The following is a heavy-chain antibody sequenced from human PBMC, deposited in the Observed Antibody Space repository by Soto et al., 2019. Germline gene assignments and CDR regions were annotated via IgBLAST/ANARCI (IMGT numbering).Heavy chain of an antibody. D-gene: IGHD1-26*01. CDR2: ISSSSSYI. Sequence: PGGSLRLSCVASGFTFSSYWMHWVRQAPGKGLEWVSSISSSSSYIYYADSVKGRFTISRDNAKNSLYLQMNSLRAEDTAVYYCATSPGWELFIDYWGQGTLVTVSS. J-gene: IGHJ4*02. CDR1: GFTFSSYW. V-gene: IGHV3-21*01. CDR3: ATSPGWELFIDY.